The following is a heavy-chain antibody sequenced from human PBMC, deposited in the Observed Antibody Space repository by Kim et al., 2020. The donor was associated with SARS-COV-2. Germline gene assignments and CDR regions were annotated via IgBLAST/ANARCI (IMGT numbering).Heavy chain of an antibody. J-gene: IGHJ6*02. Sequence: YSGGPSNTPSLTSRATISVDTAKNQFSLKLSSVTAADTAVYYCAGGMDVWGQGTTVTVSS. V-gene: IGHV4-39*01. CDR3: AGGMDV. CDR2: YSGGP.